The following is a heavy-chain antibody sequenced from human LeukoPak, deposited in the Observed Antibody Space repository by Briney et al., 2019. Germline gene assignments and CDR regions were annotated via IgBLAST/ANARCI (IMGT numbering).Heavy chain of an antibody. D-gene: IGHD4-11*01. CDR1: GGSIISSNW. Sequence: SETLSLTCAVSGGSIISSNWWSWVRQPPGKGLEWIGEIYHSGTTHYSPSLKSRVTISMDKSKNHFSLRLTSVTAADTAVYYCASLDYSNYDAPLPWGQGTLVTVSS. V-gene: IGHV4-4*02. J-gene: IGHJ4*02. CDR2: IYHSGTT. CDR3: ASLDYSNYDAPLP.